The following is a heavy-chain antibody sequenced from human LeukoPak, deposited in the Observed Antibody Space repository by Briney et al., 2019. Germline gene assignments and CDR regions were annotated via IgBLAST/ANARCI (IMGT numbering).Heavy chain of an antibody. J-gene: IGHJ4*02. V-gene: IGHV4-34*01. CDR2: INHSGST. Sequence: SETLSLTCAVYGGSFSGYYWSWIRQPPGKGLEWIGEINHSGSTNYNPSLKSRVTISVDTSKNQFSLKLSSVTAADTAVYYCARVLRGLYPDYWGQGTLVTVSS. CDR3: ARVLRGLYPDY. CDR1: GGSFSGYY. D-gene: IGHD3-10*01.